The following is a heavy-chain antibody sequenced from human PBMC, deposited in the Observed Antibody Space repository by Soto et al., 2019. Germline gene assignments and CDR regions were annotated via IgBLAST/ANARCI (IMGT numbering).Heavy chain of an antibody. J-gene: IGHJ3*01. V-gene: IGHV3-23*01. CDR1: GFTFSSYA. CDR3: VKRGRNWGAFDF. Sequence: EVQVLESGGGLVQPGGSLRLSCAASGFTFSSYAMSWVRQAPGKGLEWVSSIGGTDGDSDGVPWYEDSVKGRFTISRDSSANTLFLHMDNLRAEDSALYYCVKRGRNWGAFDFWGQGTTVVVSS. D-gene: IGHD7-27*01. CDR2: IGGTDGDSDGVP.